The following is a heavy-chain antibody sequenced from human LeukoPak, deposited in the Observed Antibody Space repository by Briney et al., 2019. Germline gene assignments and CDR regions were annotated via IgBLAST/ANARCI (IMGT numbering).Heavy chain of an antibody. CDR1: EFIFSSYW. CDR2: ISSSSSYI. J-gene: IGHJ4*02. Sequence: PGGSLRLSCAASEFIFSSYWMSWVRQAPGKGLEWVSSISSSSSYIYYADSVKGRFTISRDNAKNSLYLQMNSLRAEDTAVYYCAGAAYSPNFDYWGQGTLVTVSS. V-gene: IGHV3-21*01. D-gene: IGHD2-15*01. CDR3: AGAAYSPNFDY.